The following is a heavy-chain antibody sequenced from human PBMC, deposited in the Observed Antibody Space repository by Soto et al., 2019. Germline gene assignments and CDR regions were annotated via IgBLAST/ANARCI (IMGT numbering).Heavy chain of an antibody. Sequence: PGGSLRLSCAASGFTFSNYGMHWVRQAPGKGLEWVAVISYDGNNKYYTDSVKGRFTISRANSKNMLYLQMNSLTAEDTAVYYCAKDWWGQYGIAAVGNLDYWGQGTLVTSPQ. CDR2: ISYDGNNK. CDR3: AKDWWGQYGIAAVGNLDY. V-gene: IGHV3-30*18. D-gene: IGHD6-13*01. J-gene: IGHJ4*02. CDR1: GFTFSNYG.